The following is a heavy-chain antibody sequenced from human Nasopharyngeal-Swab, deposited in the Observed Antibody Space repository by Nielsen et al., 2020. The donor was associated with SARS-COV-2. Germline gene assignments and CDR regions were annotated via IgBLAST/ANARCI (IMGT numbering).Heavy chain of an antibody. Sequence: RQAPGKGLEWIGSIYHSGSTYYNPSLKSRVTISVDTSKNQFSLKLSSVTAADTAVYYCASAGGNEGRYYMDVWGKGTTVTVSS. V-gene: IGHV4-38-2*01. J-gene: IGHJ6*03. D-gene: IGHD4-23*01. CDR2: IYHSGST. CDR3: ASAGGNEGRYYMDV.